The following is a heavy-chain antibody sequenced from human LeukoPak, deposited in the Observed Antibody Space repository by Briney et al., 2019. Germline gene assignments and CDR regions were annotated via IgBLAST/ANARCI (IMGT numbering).Heavy chain of an antibody. CDR1: GGSISSGDYY. Sequence: SETLSLTCTVSGGSISSGDYYWSWIRQPPGKGLEWIGYIYYSGSTCYNPSLKSRVTISVDTSKNQFSLKLSSVTAADTAVYYCARDPGRNYYYYYMDVWGKGTTVTVSS. J-gene: IGHJ6*03. V-gene: IGHV4-30-4*08. CDR2: IYYSGST. CDR3: ARDPGRNYYYYYMDV.